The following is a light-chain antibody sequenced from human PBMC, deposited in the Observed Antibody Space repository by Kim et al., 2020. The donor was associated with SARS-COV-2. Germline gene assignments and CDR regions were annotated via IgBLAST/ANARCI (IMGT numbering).Light chain of an antibody. Sequence: DIRMTQSPSSLSASVGDRVTITCRASQTINFYLNWYQQKPGKAPKLLIYAASSLQSGVPSRFSGGGSGTDFTLTITSLQPEDSATYYCQQSYRTPPYTFGQGTKVDIK. CDR2: AAS. CDR1: QTINFY. V-gene: IGKV1-39*01. J-gene: IGKJ2*01. CDR3: QQSYRTPPYT.